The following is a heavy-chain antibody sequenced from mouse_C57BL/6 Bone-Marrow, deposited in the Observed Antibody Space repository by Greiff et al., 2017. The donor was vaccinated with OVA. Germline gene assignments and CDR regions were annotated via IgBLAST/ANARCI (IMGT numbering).Heavy chain of an antibody. Sequence: QVQLQQSGAELVKPGASVKMSCKASGYTFTSYWITWVKQRPGQGLEWIGDIYPGSGSTNYNEKFKSKATLTVDTSSTTAYMQLSSLTSEDSAVYYCARSPTVVSYWGQGTTLTVSS. V-gene: IGHV1-55*01. D-gene: IGHD1-1*01. CDR3: ARSPTVVSY. CDR2: IYPGSGST. J-gene: IGHJ2*01. CDR1: GYTFTSYW.